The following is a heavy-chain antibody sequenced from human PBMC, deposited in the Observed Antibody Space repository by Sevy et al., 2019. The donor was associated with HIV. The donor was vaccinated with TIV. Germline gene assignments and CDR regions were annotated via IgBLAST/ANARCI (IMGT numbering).Heavy chain of an antibody. D-gene: IGHD3-22*01. CDR1: GFSFSNYG. CDR2: IWYDGSSK. CDR3: ARGADYFDSSGANFEY. J-gene: IGHJ4*02. Sequence: GGSLRLSCAASGFSFSNYGMHWVRQAPGKGLEWVALIWYDGSSKYYADSVKGRLTISRDNSKNTLSLQMNSLRAEDTAMYYCARGADYFDSSGANFEYWGQGTLVIVSS. V-gene: IGHV3-33*01.